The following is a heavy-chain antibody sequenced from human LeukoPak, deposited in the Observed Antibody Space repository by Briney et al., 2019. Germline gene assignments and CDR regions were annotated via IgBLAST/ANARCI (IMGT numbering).Heavy chain of an antibody. D-gene: IGHD3-10*01. J-gene: IGHJ4*02. CDR1: GGSISSYY. V-gene: IGHV4-59*01. CDR3: ARATGYGSGSYNDY. CDR2: IYYSGST. Sequence: SETLSLTCTVSGGSISSYYWSWIRQPPGEGLEWIGYIYYSGSTNYNPSLKCRVTISVDTSKNQFSLKLSSVTAADTAVYYCARATGYGSGSYNDYWGQGTLVTVSS.